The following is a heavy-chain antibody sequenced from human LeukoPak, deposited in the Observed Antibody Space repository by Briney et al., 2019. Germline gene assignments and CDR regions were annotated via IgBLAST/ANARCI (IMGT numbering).Heavy chain of an antibody. CDR1: GFTVSSSY. CDR3: TRETGATDY. J-gene: IGHJ4*02. D-gene: IGHD1-26*01. V-gene: IGHV3-66*01. Sequence: TGGSLRLSCAVSGFTVSSSYMSWVRQAPEGKGLEWVSVIYSDGSTYYADSVKGRFTISRDNSKNMLYLQMSSLRAEDTGLYYCTRETGATDYWGQGTLVTVSS. CDR2: IYSDGST.